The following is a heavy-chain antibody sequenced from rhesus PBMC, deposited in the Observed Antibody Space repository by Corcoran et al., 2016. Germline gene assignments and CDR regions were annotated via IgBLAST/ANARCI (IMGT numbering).Heavy chain of an antibody. D-gene: IGHD1-44*01. J-gene: IGHJ6*01. Sequence: QLQLQESGPGLVKPSETLSLTCAVSGGYISSNYWSWIRQPPGKGLEWIGRISGSGGSTHYNPSLKSRVTISTDTSKNQFSLKLSYVTAADTALYYCAREVGYGLDSWGQGVVVTVSS. CDR2: ISGSGGST. CDR1: GGYISSNY. CDR3: AREVGYGLDS. V-gene: IGHV4-173*01.